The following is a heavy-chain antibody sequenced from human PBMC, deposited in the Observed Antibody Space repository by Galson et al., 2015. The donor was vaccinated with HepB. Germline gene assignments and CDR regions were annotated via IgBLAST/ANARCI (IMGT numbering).Heavy chain of an antibody. CDR3: ATDIVVVPAAIPYNWFDP. Sequence: SVKVSCKASGGTFSSYAISWVRQAPGQGLEWMGGIIPIFGTANYAQKFQGGVTITADESTSTAYMELSSLRSEDTAVYYCATDIVVVPAAIPYNWFDPWGQGTLVTVSS. D-gene: IGHD2-2*01. CDR2: IIPIFGTA. CDR1: GGTFSSYA. V-gene: IGHV1-69*13. J-gene: IGHJ5*02.